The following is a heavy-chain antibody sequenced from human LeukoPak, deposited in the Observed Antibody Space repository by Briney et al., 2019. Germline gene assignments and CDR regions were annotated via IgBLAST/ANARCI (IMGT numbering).Heavy chain of an antibody. D-gene: IGHD2-2*01. J-gene: IGHJ4*02. CDR3: AGKIRHVVPAAMLRGAFDY. CDR2: INHSGST. Sequence: SETLSLTCTVSGGSISTYSWSWIRQPPGKGLEWIGEINHSGSTNYNPSLKSRVNISVDTSKNQFSLKLSSVTAADTAVYYCAGKIRHVVPAAMLRGAFDYWGQGTLVTVSS. V-gene: IGHV4-34*01. CDR1: GGSISTYS.